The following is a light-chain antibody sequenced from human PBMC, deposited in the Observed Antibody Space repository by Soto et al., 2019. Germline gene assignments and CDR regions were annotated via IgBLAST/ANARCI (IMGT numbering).Light chain of an antibody. V-gene: IGKV3-20*01. J-gene: IGKJ3*01. CDR2: GAS. CDR3: QQYSKSPGT. Sequence: EIVLTQSPGTLSLSPGEGATLSCRASHTVSNTYLAWYQHKPGQAPRLLIYGASTRATGIPEMFSGSGSGTDFTLTITRLEPEDSAKYYCQQYSKSPGTFGPGTKVEIK. CDR1: HTVSNTY.